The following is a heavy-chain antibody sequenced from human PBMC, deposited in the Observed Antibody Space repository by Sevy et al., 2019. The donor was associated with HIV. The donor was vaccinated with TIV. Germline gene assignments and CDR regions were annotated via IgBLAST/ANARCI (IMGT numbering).Heavy chain of an antibody. CDR2: IRYDGSNK. CDR3: AREKVDTSMIFVEYYGMDV. CDR1: GFSFSSYD. D-gene: IGHD5-18*01. V-gene: IGHV3-33*01. J-gene: IGHJ6*02. Sequence: GGSLRLSCAASGFSFSSYDMHWVRQAPGMGLEWVAVIRYDGSNKHYGDSVKGGFTISRDNSKNARYLQMSSLRAEDTAVYYCAREKVDTSMIFVEYYGMDVWGQGTTVTVSS.